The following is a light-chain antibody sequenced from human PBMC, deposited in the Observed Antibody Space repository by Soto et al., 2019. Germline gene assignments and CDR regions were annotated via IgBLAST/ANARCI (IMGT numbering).Light chain of an antibody. CDR3: QQSYRIPPT. CDR1: QSISNY. CDR2: AAS. Sequence: DIQMTQSPSSLSVSVGDRVIITCRASQSISNYLDWYQQKPGKAPKLLIYAASSLRSGVPSTFSGTGSGTDFTLTISSLQPEDYATYYCQQSYRIPPTFGQGTQLEIK. V-gene: IGKV1-39*01. J-gene: IGKJ2*01.